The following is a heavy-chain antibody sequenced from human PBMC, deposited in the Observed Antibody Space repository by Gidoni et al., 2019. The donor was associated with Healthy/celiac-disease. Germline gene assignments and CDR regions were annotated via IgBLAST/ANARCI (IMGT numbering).Heavy chain of an antibody. CDR1: GGSLSSSSYY. CDR3: ARLEYFDWLLNFDY. V-gene: IGHV4-39*01. Sequence: QLQLQESGPGLMKPSETLSLTCTVSGGSLSSSSYYWGWIRQPPGKGLEWIGSIYYSGSTYYNPSLKSRVTISVDTSKNQFSLKLSSVTAADTAVYYCARLEYFDWLLNFDYWGQGTLVTVSS. CDR2: IYYSGST. J-gene: IGHJ4*02. D-gene: IGHD3-9*01.